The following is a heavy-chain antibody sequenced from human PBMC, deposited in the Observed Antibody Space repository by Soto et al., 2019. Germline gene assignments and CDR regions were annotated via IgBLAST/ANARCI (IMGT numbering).Heavy chain of an antibody. CDR2: IYYSGST. CDR1: GGSISSSSYY. D-gene: IGHD6-19*01. V-gene: IGHV4-39*01. J-gene: IGHJ5*02. CDR3: ARHPLSRIAVATYDP. Sequence: TLSLTCTVSGGSISSSSYYWGWIRQPPGKGLEWIGSIYYSGSTYYNPSLKRRVTISVDTSKNQFSLKLSSVTAADTAVYYCARHPLSRIAVATYDPWGQGTLVTVSS.